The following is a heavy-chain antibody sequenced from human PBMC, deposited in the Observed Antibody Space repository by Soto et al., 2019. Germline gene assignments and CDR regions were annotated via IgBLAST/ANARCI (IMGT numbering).Heavy chain of an antibody. Sequence: EARLLESGGGLIQPGGSLRLSCEASGFNFGAYAMSWVRQVPGKGLEWVSGISGSSSGTYYTDSVKGRFTISRDNSKNTVYLQMNSLRGEDTAVYYCAKDRSENFWVYYYAMDVWGQGTAVTVSS. V-gene: IGHV3-23*01. D-gene: IGHD6-19*01. CDR1: GFNFGAYA. J-gene: IGHJ6*02. CDR2: ISGSSSGT. CDR3: AKDRSENFWVYYYAMDV.